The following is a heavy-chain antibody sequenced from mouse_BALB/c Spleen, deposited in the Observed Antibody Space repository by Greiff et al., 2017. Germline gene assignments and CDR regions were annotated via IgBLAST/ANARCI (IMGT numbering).Heavy chain of an antibody. V-gene: IGHV6-6*02. CDR3: TGSDGYRFAY. D-gene: IGHD2-3*01. J-gene: IGHJ3*01. CDR1: GFTFSNYW. CDR2: IRLKSNNYAT. Sequence: EVKVVESGGGLVQPGGSMKLSCVASGFTFSNYWMNWVRQSPEQGLEWVAEIRLKSNNYATHYVESVKGRFTISRDDSKSSVYLQMNNLRAEDTGIYYCTGSDGYRFAYWGQGTLVTVSA.